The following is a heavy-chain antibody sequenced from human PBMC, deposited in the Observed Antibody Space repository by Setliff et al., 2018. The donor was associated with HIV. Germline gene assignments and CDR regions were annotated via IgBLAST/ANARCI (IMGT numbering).Heavy chain of an antibody. CDR1: GYPFKSYP. V-gene: IGHV1-3*01. CDR3: ARGLPRGSGGLPFGALDI. D-gene: IGHD3-10*01. Sequence: ASVKVSCKTSGYPFKSYPMHWVRQAPGQRLEWMGWIHGGNGNTKDSQKFQGRITISRDTAATSSHMELRSLRSEDTAIYYCARGLPRGSGGLPFGALDIWGQGTTVTVSS. CDR2: IHGGNGNT. J-gene: IGHJ3*02.